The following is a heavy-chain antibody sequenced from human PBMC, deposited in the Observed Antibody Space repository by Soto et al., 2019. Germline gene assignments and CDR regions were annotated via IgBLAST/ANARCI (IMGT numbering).Heavy chain of an antibody. Sequence: SVKVSCKASGGTFSSYAISWVRQAPGQGLEWMGGIIPIFGTANYAQKFQGRVTITADKSTSTAYMELSSLRSEDTAVYYCAARRTPRAYCGGDCYKYFQHWGQGTLVTVSS. CDR2: IIPIFGTA. J-gene: IGHJ1*01. CDR3: AARRTPRAYCGGDCYKYFQH. V-gene: IGHV1-69*06. CDR1: GGTFSSYA. D-gene: IGHD2-21*02.